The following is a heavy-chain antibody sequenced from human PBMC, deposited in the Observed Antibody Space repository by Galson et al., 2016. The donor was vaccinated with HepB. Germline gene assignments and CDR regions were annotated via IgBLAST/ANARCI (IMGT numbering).Heavy chain of an antibody. V-gene: IGHV3-30*03. J-gene: IGHJ4*02. CDR2: DSMDGRRK. CDR1: GFRFSGYG. D-gene: IGHD2/OR15-2a*01. CDR3: ARRHEYCPPVGCSVDY. Sequence: SLRLSCAASGFRFSGYGMHWVRQAPGKGLEWVAADSMDGRRKFYADSVKGRFTISRDNSNSMLFLQMSSLRADDTAVYYCARRHEYCPPVGCSVDYWGQGTLVSVSS.